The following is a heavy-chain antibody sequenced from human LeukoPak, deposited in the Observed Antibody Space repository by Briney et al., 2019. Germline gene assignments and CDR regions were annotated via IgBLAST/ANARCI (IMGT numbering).Heavy chain of an antibody. Sequence: NPSETLSLTCTVSGGSISSYYWSWIRQPPGKGLEWIGYIYYSGSTNYNPSLKSRVTISVDTSKNQFSLKLSSVTAADTAVYYCARALYSSSWPFDYWGQGTLVTVSS. J-gene: IGHJ4*02. CDR2: IYYSGST. D-gene: IGHD6-13*01. CDR1: GGSISSYY. CDR3: ARALYSSSWPFDY. V-gene: IGHV4-59*01.